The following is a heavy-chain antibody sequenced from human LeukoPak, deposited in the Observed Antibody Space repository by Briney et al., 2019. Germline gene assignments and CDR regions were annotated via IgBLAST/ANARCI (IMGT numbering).Heavy chain of an antibody. D-gene: IGHD3-22*01. CDR3: AQNFYDSSGLYFDY. Sequence: PGGSLRLSCAASGFTVSSNYMNWVRQAPGKGLEWVSSISTSSNYIYYADSVKGRFTISRDNAKNSLYLQMNSLRAADTAVYYCAQNFYDSSGLYFDYWGQGTLVTVSS. J-gene: IGHJ4*02. V-gene: IGHV3-21*01. CDR2: ISTSSNYI. CDR1: GFTVSSNY.